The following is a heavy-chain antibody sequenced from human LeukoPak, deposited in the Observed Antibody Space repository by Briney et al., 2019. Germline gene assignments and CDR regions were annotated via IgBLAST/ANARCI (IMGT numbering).Heavy chain of an antibody. D-gene: IGHD6-13*01. CDR1: GFTFSSYW. J-gene: IGHJ2*01. Sequence: GGSLRLSCAASGFTFSSYWMSWVRQAPGKGLEWVANIKQDGSEKYYVDSVKGRFTISRDNAKNSLYLQMNNLRPEDTALYYCAKDSEARSISWHSHFDLWGRGTLVTVSS. CDR3: AKDSEARSISWHSHFDL. CDR2: IKQDGSEK. V-gene: IGHV3-7*03.